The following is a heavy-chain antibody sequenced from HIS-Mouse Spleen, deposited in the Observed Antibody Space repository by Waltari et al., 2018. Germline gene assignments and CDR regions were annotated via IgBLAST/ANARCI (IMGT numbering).Heavy chain of an antibody. CDR1: GGSISSSSYY. V-gene: IGHV4-39*07. CDR3: AREIPYSSSWYDWYFDL. D-gene: IGHD6-13*01. CDR2: IYYSGGT. Sequence: QLQLQESGPGLVKPSETLSLTCTVSGGSISSSSYYWGWIRQPPGKGLAWIGSIYYSGGTYSNPSLKSRVTISVDTSKNQFSLQLSSVTAADTAVYYCAREIPYSSSWYDWYFDLWGRGTLVTVSS. J-gene: IGHJ2*01.